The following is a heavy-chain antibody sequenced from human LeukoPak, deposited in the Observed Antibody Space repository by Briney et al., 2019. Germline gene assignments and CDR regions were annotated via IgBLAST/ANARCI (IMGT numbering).Heavy chain of an antibody. J-gene: IGHJ4*02. CDR3: TRGHWALDC. CDR1: GTSVTSYY. CDR2: IHNSGST. V-gene: IGHV4-59*02. Sequence: PSETLSFTCTVSGTSVTSYYWSWIRQSPGKGLEWIGYIHNSGSTDYNPSLKNRVTISLDTSKNQFSLKLTSVTAADTAMYYCTRGHWALDCGSPGTLVTVSS. D-gene: IGHD7-27*01.